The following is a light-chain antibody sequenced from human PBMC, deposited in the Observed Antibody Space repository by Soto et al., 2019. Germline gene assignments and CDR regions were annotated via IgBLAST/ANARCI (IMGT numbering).Light chain of an antibody. CDR3: QQYDNLPFT. CDR1: QSVGSD. Sequence: EIVMTQSPATLSVSPGERATLSCRASQSVGSDLAWYQQKPGQAPRLVIYDIFIRATGVPTRISGSGSGTEFTLTISSLQSEDFGTYYCQQYDNLPFTFGPGTKVDF. CDR2: DIF. J-gene: IGKJ3*01. V-gene: IGKV3D-15*01.